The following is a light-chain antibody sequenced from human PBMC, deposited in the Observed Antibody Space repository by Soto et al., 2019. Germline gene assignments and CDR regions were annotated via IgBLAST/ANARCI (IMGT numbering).Light chain of an antibody. J-gene: IGKJ1*01. CDR3: QQYGSSPWT. V-gene: IGKV3-20*01. CDR2: GAS. CDR1: QSVSSD. Sequence: EIVMTQSPATLSVSPGERATLSCRASQSVSSDLAWYQQKPGQAPRPLIYGASSRATGIPDRFSGSGAGTDFTLTISRLEPEGFAVYYCQQYGSSPWTFGQGTRWIS.